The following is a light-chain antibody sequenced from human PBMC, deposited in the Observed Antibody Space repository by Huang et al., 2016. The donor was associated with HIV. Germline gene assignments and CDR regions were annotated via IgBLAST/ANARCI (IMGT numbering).Light chain of an antibody. CDR3: QQVNNYPFT. J-gene: IGKJ4*01. Sequence: IQLTQSPSSLSVFVGDRVTITCRASQDITNYLAWYQPKPGEAPKLLIYATSTLQSGVPSRFSGSGSGSDFTLTIASLQPEDSATYYCQQVNNYPFTFGGGSKVEIK. V-gene: IGKV1-9*01. CDR2: ATS. CDR1: QDITNY.